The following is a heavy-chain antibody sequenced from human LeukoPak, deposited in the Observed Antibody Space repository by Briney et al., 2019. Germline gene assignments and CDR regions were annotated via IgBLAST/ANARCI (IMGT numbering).Heavy chain of an antibody. J-gene: IGHJ4*02. CDR3: ARGTYDSSDYFTIDY. Sequence: SETLSLTCTVSGGSISNYYWNWIRQPAGKGLEWIGRIYGSGSPNYNPSLNSRITISLDKSKSQFALELSSVTAADTAVYYCARGTYDSSDYFTIDYWGQGTLVTVSS. CDR1: GGSISNYY. D-gene: IGHD3-22*01. V-gene: IGHV4-4*07. CDR2: IYGSGSP.